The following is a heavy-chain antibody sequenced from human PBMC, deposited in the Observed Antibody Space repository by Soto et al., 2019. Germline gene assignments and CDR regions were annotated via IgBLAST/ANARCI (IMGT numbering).Heavy chain of an antibody. D-gene: IGHD3-3*01. CDR2: INAGNGNT. Sequence: QVQLVQSGAEVKKPGASVKVSCKASGYTFTSYAMHWVRQAPGQRLEWMGWINAGNGNTKYSQKFQGRVTITRDTSASTAYMELSRLRSEDTAVYYCARTHPPVDFWSGYYTPQDVEWFDPWGQGTLVTVSS. J-gene: IGHJ5*02. CDR3: ARTHPPVDFWSGYYTPQDVEWFDP. V-gene: IGHV1-3*01. CDR1: GYTFTSYA.